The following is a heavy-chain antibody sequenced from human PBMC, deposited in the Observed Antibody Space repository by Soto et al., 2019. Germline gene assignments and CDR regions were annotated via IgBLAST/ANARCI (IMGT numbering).Heavy chain of an antibody. CDR1: GGSISSYY. Sequence: LSLTCTVSGGSISSYYWSWIRQPPGKGLEWIGYIYYSGSTNYNPSLKSRVTISVDTSKNQFSLKLSSVTAADTAVYYCARVTAKNWFDPWGQGTLVTVS. CDR2: IYYSGST. D-gene: IGHD3-16*01. CDR3: ARVTAKNWFDP. J-gene: IGHJ5*02. V-gene: IGHV4-59*01.